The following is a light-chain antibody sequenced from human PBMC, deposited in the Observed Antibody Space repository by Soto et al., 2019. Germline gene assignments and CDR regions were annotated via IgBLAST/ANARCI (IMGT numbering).Light chain of an antibody. Sequence: QSALTQPRSVSGSPGQSVTISCTGTSSDVGGYNYVSWYQQHPGKDPKLMIYDVSKRPSGVPDRFSGSKSGNTASLTISGLQAEDEDDYYCCSYAGSYTYVFGTGTKVNVL. CDR2: DVS. V-gene: IGLV2-11*01. J-gene: IGLJ1*01. CDR3: CSYAGSYTYV. CDR1: SSDVGGYNY.